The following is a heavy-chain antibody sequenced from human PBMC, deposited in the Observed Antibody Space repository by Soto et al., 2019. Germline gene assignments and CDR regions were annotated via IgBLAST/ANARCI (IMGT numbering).Heavy chain of an antibody. D-gene: IGHD2-2*01. J-gene: IGHJ6*02. CDR1: GGSLNAYA. CDR3: ARVVALDAFYYGMDV. CDR2: ILPLSGTS. V-gene: IGHV1-69*06. Sequence: SVKVSCKASGGSLNAYAIIWVRQAPGQGLEWMGGILPLSGTSNYTQRFQGRVTITADKSTSTAYMELNSLRAEDTAVYYCARVVALDAFYYGMDVWGQGTTVTVSS.